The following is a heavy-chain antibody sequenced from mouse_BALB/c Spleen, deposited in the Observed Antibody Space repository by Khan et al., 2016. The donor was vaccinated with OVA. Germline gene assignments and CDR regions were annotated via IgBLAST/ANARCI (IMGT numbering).Heavy chain of an antibody. Sequence: QVQLKESGTELARPGASVKLSCKASGYTFTSYWMQWVKQRPGQGLEWIGAIYPGDGINRCTQKFKGKATLTADKSSSPVYMQLSRLAYEDSAVDNCARGGITTGYFDYWGQGTTLTVSS. CDR3: ARGGITTGYFDY. CDR1: GYTFTSYW. J-gene: IGHJ2*01. CDR2: IYPGDGIN. V-gene: IGHV1-87*01. D-gene: IGHD1-1*01.